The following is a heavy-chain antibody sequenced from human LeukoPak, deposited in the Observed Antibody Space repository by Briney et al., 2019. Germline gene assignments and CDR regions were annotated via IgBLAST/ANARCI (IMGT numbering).Heavy chain of an antibody. CDR2: ISAYNGNT. CDR3: ARVELFGFARPGFDY. V-gene: IGHV1-18*01. CDR1: GYTFTSYG. D-gene: IGHD1-7*01. J-gene: IGHJ4*02. Sequence: GASVKVSCKASGYTFTSYGISWVRQAPGQGLEWMGWISAYNGNTNYAQKLQDRVTMTTDTSTSTAYMELRSLRSDDTAVYYCARVELFGFARPGFDYWGQGTLVTVSS.